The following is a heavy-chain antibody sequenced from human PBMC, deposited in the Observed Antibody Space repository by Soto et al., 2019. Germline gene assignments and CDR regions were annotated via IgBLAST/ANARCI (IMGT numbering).Heavy chain of an antibody. CDR1: GGTFSSYA. V-gene: IGHV1-69*13. CDR3: ATRGGYSGYDFGGSNNAFDI. Sequence: GASVKASCKASGGTFSSYAISWVRQAPGQGLEWMGGIIPIFGTANYAQKFQGRVTITADESTSTAYMELSSLRSEDTAVYYCATRGGYSGYDFGGSNNAFDIWGQGTMVTVSS. D-gene: IGHD5-12*01. J-gene: IGHJ3*02. CDR2: IIPIFGTA.